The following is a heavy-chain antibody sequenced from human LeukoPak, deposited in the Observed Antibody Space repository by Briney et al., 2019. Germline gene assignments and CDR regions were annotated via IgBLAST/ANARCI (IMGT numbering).Heavy chain of an antibody. J-gene: IGHJ6*03. Sequence: SETLSLTCTVSGGSISSSSYYWGWIRQPPGKGLEWIGSIYYSGSTYYNPSLKSRVTISVDTSKNQFSLKLSSVTAADTAVYYCARDYSSTYYMDVWGKGTTVTVSS. V-gene: IGHV4-39*07. CDR1: GGSISSSSYY. CDR3: ARDYSSTYYMDV. CDR2: IYYSGST. D-gene: IGHD2-2*01.